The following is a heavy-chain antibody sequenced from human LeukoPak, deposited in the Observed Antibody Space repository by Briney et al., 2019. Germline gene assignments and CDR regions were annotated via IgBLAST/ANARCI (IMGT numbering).Heavy chain of an antibody. J-gene: IGHJ4*02. V-gene: IGHV4-59*08. D-gene: IGHD6-13*01. Sequence: SETLSLTCTVSGGSISSYYWSWIRQPPGKGLEWIGYIYYSGSTNYNPSLKSRVTISVDTSKNQFSLKLSSVTAADTAVYYCARVYHGYSSSWAPDYWGQGTLVTVSS. CDR3: ARVYHGYSSSWAPDY. CDR2: IYYSGST. CDR1: GGSISSYY.